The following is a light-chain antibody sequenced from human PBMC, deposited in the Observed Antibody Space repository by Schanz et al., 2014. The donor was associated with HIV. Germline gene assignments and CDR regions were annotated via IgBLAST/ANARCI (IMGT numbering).Light chain of an antibody. V-gene: IGKV1-5*01. J-gene: IGKJ2*01. CDR2: GAS. Sequence: DIQMTQFPSTLSASVGDRVTITCRASQSIGDSLAWFQQKPGKAPKLLTYGASTLQSGVPPRFSGSGSGTDFTLTISSLQPEDFATYYCQQFNSYPHTFGQGTKLEIK. CDR1: QSIGDS. CDR3: QQFNSYPHT.